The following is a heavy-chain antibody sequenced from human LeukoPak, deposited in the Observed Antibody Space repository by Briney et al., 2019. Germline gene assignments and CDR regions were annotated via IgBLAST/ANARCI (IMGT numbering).Heavy chain of an antibody. J-gene: IGHJ3*02. V-gene: IGHV4-59*01. CDR3: ARVIPPSYDVNAFDI. Sequence: SETLSLTCTVSGGSISSYYWSWIRQPPGKGLEWIGYIYYSGSTNYNPSLKSRVTISVDTSENQFSLKLSSVTAADTAVYYCARVIPPSYDVNAFDIWGQGTMVTVSS. CDR2: IYYSGST. D-gene: IGHD1-1*01. CDR1: GGSISSYY.